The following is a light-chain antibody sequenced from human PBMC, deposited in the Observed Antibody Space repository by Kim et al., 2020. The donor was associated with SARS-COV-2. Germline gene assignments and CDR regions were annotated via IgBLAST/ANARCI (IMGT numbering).Light chain of an antibody. CDR3: QHYKSYPWT. CDR1: QDVSVW. V-gene: IGKV1-5*03. CDR2: TAS. Sequence: DIQMTQSPTTLSASVGDRVTITCRASQDVSVWLAWYQQKPGKAPRPLIYTASSLETGVPSRFSGSGSGTGFTLTISSLQPEDFGTYYCQHYKSYPWTFGQGTRVEIK. J-gene: IGKJ1*01.